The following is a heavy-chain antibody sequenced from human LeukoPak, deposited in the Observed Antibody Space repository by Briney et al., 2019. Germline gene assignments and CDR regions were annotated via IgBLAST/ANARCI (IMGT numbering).Heavy chain of an antibody. Sequence: GGFLRLSCAASGFIFSSYWMAWVRQAPGKGLEWVANIKEDGSEKYYVDSVKGRFTISRDNAKNSLYLQMNSLRAEDTAVYYCARLAGYTRFDYWGQGTLVTVSS. CDR3: ARLAGYTRFDY. V-gene: IGHV3-7*01. CDR2: IKEDGSEK. J-gene: IGHJ4*02. D-gene: IGHD2-2*02. CDR1: GFIFSSYW.